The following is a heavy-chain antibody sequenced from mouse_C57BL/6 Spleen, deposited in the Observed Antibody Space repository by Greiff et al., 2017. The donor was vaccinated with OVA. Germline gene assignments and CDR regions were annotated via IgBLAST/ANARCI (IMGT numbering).Heavy chain of an antibody. CDR2: IRNKANGYTT. J-gene: IGHJ2*01. D-gene: IGHD2-4*01. CDR3: ARRYDYDEDYFDD. Sequence: EVKVVESGGGLVQPGGSLSLSCAASRFTFTDYYMSWVRQPPGKALEWLGFIRNKANGYTTEYSVSVKGRFTISRDNSQSILYLQMNDLRAEDSATYYCARRYDYDEDYFDDWGQGTTLTVSS. V-gene: IGHV7-3*01. CDR1: RFTFTDYY.